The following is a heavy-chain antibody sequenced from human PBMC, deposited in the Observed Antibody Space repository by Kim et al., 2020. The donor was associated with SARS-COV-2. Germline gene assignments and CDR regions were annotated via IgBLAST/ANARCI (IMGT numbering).Heavy chain of an antibody. CDR2: IYSGGST. J-gene: IGHJ3*02. Sequence: RGSLRLSCAASGFTVSSNYMSWVLQAPGKGLEWVSVIYSGGSTYYADSVKGRFTTSRDNSKNTLYLQMNSLLAEDKAVYYCARGPLPAYYGSGKGAFDIWGQRTMGTVSS. CDR3: ARGPLPAYYGSGKGAFDI. V-gene: IGHV3-53*01. D-gene: IGHD3-10*01. CDR1: GFTVSSNY.